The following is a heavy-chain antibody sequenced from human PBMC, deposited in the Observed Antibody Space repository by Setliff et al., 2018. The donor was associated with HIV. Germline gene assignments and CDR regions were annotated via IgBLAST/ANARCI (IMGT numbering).Heavy chain of an antibody. CDR3: ATKLYCTNGVCLDAFDI. CDR2: INPNSGGT. J-gene: IGHJ3*02. V-gene: IGHV1-2*06. Sequence: RASVKVSCKASGYTFTAYYVHWVRQAPGQGLEWMGRINPNSGGTNYAQKFQGRVTMTRDTSISTAYMEPSRLRSDDTAVYYCATKLYCTNGVCLDAFDIWGQGTMVTV. CDR1: GYTFTAYY. D-gene: IGHD2-8*01.